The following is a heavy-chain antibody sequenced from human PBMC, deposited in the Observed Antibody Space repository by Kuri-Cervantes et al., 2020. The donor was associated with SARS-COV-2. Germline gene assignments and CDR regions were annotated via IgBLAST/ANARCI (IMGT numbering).Heavy chain of an antibody. V-gene: IGHV3-33*06. CDR3: AKDPLHYDSYDFWSGYYTGYFDY. CDR2: IWYDGSNK. CDR1: GFTFSSYG. D-gene: IGHD3-3*01. J-gene: IGHJ4*02. Sequence: LSLTCAASGFTFSSYGMHWVRQAPGKGLEWVAVIWYDGSNKYYADSVKGRFTISRDNSKNTLYLQMNSLRAEDTAVYYCAKDPLHYDSYDFWSGYYTGYFDYWGQGTLVTVSS.